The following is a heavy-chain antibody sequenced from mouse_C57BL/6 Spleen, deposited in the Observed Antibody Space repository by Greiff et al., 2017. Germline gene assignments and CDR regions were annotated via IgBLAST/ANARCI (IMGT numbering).Heavy chain of an antibody. D-gene: IGHD2-4*01. CDR2: IDPNRGGT. CDR1: GYTFTSYW. CDR3: AREGVYDYDGSFAY. J-gene: IGHJ3*01. Sequence: QVQLQQPGAELVKPGASVKLSCKASGYTFTSYWMHWVKQRPGRGLEWIGRIDPNRGGTKYNEKFKSKATLSVDKPSSTAYMQLSSLASEDSAVYYCAREGVYDYDGSFAYWGQGTLVTVSA. V-gene: IGHV1-72*01.